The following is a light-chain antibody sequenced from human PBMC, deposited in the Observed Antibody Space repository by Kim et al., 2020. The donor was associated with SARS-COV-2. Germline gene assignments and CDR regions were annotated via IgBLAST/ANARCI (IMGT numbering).Light chain of an antibody. CDR2: EVD. CDR1: RSNVGSYTL. V-gene: IGLV2-23*02. J-gene: IGLJ1*01. CDR3: FSYSFSHTYV. Sequence: QSALTQPASVSGSPGQSITISCTGTRSNVGSYTLVSWYQQYPGKDPKLIIYEVDKRPSGVSSRFSGSKSDNTASLTISGLQAEDEGDYYCFSYSFSHTYVFGTGTKVTVL.